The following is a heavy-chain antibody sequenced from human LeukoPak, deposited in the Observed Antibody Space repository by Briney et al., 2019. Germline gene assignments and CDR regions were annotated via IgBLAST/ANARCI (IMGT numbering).Heavy chain of an antibody. V-gene: IGHV3-30*03. CDR2: TSSDLNVK. CDR1: GFTFSNRS. D-gene: IGHD3-10*01. CDR3: AREGYYGSGSPPSLYFDY. Sequence: GGSLRLSCAASGFTFSNRSMSWVRQAPGKGLEWVAVTSSDLNVKLYADSVKGRFTISRDNSRSTLYLQMNSLRPEDTAIYYCAREGYYGSGSPPSLYFDYWGQGTLVTVSS. J-gene: IGHJ4*02.